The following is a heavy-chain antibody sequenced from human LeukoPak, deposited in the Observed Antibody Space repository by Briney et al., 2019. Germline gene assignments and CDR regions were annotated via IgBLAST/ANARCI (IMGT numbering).Heavy chain of an antibody. D-gene: IGHD3-22*01. CDR1: GYTFTSYG. Sequence: GASVKVSCKASGYTFTSYGISWVRQAPGQGLEWMGWISAYNGNTNYAQKLQGRVTMTRNTSISTAYMELSSLRSEDTAVYYCARGQPYYYDSSGYQTPTLYWGQGTLVTVSS. V-gene: IGHV1-18*01. CDR3: ARGQPYYYDSSGYQTPTLY. CDR2: ISAYNGNT. J-gene: IGHJ4*02.